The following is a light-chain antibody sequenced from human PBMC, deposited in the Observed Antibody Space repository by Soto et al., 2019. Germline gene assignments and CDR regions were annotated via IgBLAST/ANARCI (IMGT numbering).Light chain of an antibody. CDR3: CSYAGSDTLGV. Sequence: QSALTQPRSVSGSPGQSVSISCTGTSSDVGGYNYVSWFRQHPGKAPKLMIYDVTKRPSGVPDRFSGSKSGNTASLTISGLQAEDEADYYCCSYAGSDTLGVFGGGTKLTVL. V-gene: IGLV2-11*01. CDR2: DVT. J-gene: IGLJ2*01. CDR1: SSDVGGYNY.